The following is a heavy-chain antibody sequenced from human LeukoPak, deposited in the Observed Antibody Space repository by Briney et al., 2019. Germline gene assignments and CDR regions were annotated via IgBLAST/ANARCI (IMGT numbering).Heavy chain of an antibody. V-gene: IGHV1-46*01. CDR1: GYTFTSYY. J-gene: IGHJ4*02. CDR2: ISPSGGST. CDR3: ARDPVDPAIFGVAPDY. Sequence: GASVKVSCKASGYTFTSYYMHWVRQAPGQGLEWMGVISPSGGSTSYAQKFQGRVTMTRDTSTSTVYMELSSLRSEDTAVYYCARDPVDPAIFGVAPDYWGQGTLVTVSS. D-gene: IGHD3-3*01.